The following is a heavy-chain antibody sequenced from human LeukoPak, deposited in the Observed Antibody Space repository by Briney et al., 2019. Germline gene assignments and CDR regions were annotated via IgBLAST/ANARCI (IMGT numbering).Heavy chain of an antibody. CDR1: GGSFSGYY. V-gene: IGHV4-4*08. CDR2: IYTSGST. D-gene: IGHD5-18*01. Sequence: SETLSLTCAVYGGSFSGYYWSWIRQPPGKGLEWIGRIYTSGSTNYNPSLKSRVTISVDTSKNQFSLKLSSVTAADTAVYYCARGKKMVRYFQHWGQGTLVTVSS. J-gene: IGHJ1*01. CDR3: ARGKKMVRYFQH.